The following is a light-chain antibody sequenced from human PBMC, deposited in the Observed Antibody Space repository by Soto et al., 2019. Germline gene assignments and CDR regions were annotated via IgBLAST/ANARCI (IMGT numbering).Light chain of an antibody. CDR3: AAWDASRNEL. CDR1: SSNIRSNT. V-gene: IGLV1-44*01. J-gene: IGLJ2*01. Sequence: QSVLTQPPSASGTPGQRVTISCSGSSSNIRSNTVNWYQQLPGTAPKLLIYSDNQRPSGVPDRFSGSKSGTSASLVISGLQSEDEADYYCAAWDASRNELFGGGTKLTVL. CDR2: SDN.